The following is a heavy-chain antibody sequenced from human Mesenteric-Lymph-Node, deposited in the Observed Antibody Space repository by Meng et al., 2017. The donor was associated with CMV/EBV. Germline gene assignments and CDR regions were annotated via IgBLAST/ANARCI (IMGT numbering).Heavy chain of an antibody. CDR2: IYYSGNT. D-gene: IGHD3-16*01. CDR1: GGSISSGGYF. V-gene: IGHV4-39*07. CDR3: AKSFDYV. Sequence: SETLSLTCSVSGGSISSGGYFWGWIRQPPGKGLEWIGNIYYSGNTNYNPSLRSRVTISVDTSKGQFSLRLSSVTAADTAVYYCAKSFDYVWGQGTTVTVSS. J-gene: IGHJ6*02.